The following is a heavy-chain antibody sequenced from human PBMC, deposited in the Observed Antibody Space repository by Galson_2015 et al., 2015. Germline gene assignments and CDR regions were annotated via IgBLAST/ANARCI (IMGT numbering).Heavy chain of an antibody. J-gene: IGHJ1*01. CDR1: GFTFSSYW. CDR3: ARDPSGHCPVGEYFQP. Sequence: SLRLSCAASGFTFSSYWMNWVRQAPGKGLEWVANINQDGSEKYYVDSVKGRFTISRDNAKNSLYLQLNSLRAEDTAVYYCARDPSGHCPVGEYFQPWGQGTLVTVSS. V-gene: IGHV3-7*01. CDR2: INQDGSEK. D-gene: IGHD2-21*01.